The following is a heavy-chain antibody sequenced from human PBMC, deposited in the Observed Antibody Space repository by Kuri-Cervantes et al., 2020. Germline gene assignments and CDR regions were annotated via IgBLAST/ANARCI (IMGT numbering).Heavy chain of an antibody. CDR1: GFTFSSYS. CDR2: ISSSSNYI. J-gene: IGHJ4*02. V-gene: IGHV3-21*01. CDR3: AKELNYYDSSGYGPV. Sequence: GESLKISCAGSGFTFSSYSMSWVRQAPGKGLEWVSSISSSSNYIYYADSVKGRFTISRDNAKSSLYLQMNSLRAEDTAVYYCAKELNYYDSSGYGPVWGQGTLVTVSS. D-gene: IGHD3-22*01.